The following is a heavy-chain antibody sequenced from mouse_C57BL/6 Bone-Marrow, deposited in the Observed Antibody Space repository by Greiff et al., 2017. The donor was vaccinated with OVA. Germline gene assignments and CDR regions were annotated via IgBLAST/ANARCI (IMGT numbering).Heavy chain of an antibody. D-gene: IGHD1-1*01. Sequence: QVQLQQSGAELARPGASVKLSCKASGYTFTSYGISWVKQRPGQGLEWIGEINPRSGDTNYNQKFKGKATLTVDKSSSTAYMELRSLTSEDSAVYFGTHRSYGAMDYWGQGTLVTVSA. CDR2: INPRSGDT. J-gene: IGHJ4*01. V-gene: IGHV1-81*01. CDR3: THRSYGAMDY. CDR1: GYTFTSYG.